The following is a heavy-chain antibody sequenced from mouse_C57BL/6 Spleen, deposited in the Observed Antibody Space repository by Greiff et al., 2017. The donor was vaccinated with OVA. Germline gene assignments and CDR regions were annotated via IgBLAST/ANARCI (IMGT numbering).Heavy chain of an antibody. Sequence: QVQLKQPGAELVMPGASVKLSCKASGYTFTSYWMHWVKQRPGQGLEWIGEIDPSDSYTNYNQKFKGKSTLTVDKSSSTAYMQLSSLTSEDSAVYYCARYGNDYDGRYFDVWGTGTTVTVSS. CDR1: GYTFTSYW. CDR3: ARYGNDYDGRYFDV. D-gene: IGHD2-4*01. V-gene: IGHV1-69*01. J-gene: IGHJ1*03. CDR2: IDPSDSYT.